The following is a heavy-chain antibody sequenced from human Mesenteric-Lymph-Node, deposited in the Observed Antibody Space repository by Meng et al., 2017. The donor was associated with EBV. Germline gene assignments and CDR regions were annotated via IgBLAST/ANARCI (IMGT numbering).Heavy chain of an antibody. V-gene: IGHV4-4*02. D-gene: IGHD2-2*01. CDR3: ATSVQYCRSSDCFHWLDP. J-gene: IGHJ5*02. Sequence: QGRLGESGRGLVKPSGTLSLTCAVSGAPIRSNNWWSWVRQTPGQGLQWIGKIYHSGGTNYNPSLASRVTISVDKSKNQFSLNLRSVTAADTGVYYCATSVQYCRSSDCFHWLDPWGQGTLVTVSS. CDR2: IYHSGGT. CDR1: GAPIRSNNW.